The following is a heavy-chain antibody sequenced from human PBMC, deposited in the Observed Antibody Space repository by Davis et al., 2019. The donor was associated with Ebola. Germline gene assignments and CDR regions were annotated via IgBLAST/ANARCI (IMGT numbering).Heavy chain of an antibody. J-gene: IGHJ4*02. V-gene: IGHV3-73*01. Sequence: ESLKIPCASSGFTFSASTMHWVRQASGKGLEWVGHIRSRANTYATAYAASVKDRFTISRDDSKNTVYLQMNSLRAEDTAVYYCAKADCSGGSCFGSDYWGQGTLVTVSS. CDR1: GFTFSAST. CDR2: IRSRANTYAT. CDR3: AKADCSGGSCFGSDY. D-gene: IGHD2-15*01.